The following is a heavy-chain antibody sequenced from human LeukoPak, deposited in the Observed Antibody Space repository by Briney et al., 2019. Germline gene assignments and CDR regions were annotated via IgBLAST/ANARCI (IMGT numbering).Heavy chain of an antibody. CDR1: GFAFSNYA. CDR2: ISGSGGGT. D-gene: IGHD2-15*01. V-gene: IGHV3-23*01. CDR3: AKNRLQLLPLFDY. Sequence: GESLRLSCAASGFAFSNYAMTWVRQAPGKGLEWVSAISGSGGGTFYADSVKGRFTISRDKSKDTLYLQMSSLRAEDTAVYYCAKNRLQLLPLFDYWGQGTLVTVSS. J-gene: IGHJ4*02.